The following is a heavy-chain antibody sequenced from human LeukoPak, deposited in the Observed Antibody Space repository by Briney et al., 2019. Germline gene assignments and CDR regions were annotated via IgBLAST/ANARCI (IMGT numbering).Heavy chain of an antibody. CDR1: GGSISSYY. CDR3: ARRRASSSYNWFDP. CDR2: IYYSGST. V-gene: IGHV4-59*08. Sequence: SETLSLTCTVYGGSISSYYWSWIRQPPGKGLEWIGYIYYSGSTNYNPSLKSRVTISVDTSKNQFSLKLSSVTAADTAVYYCARRRASSSYNWFDPWGQGTLVTVSS. D-gene: IGHD6-13*01. J-gene: IGHJ5*02.